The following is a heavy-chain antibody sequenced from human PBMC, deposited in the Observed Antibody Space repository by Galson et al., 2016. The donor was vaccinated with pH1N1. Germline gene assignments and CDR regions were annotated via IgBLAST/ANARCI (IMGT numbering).Heavy chain of an antibody. CDR1: GFSFSNYW. V-gene: IGHV3-7*01. Sequence: SLRLSCAGAGFSFSNYWMHWVRQAPGKGLEWVANIKQDGSQIYYVDSVRGRFTISRDNAKNSLYLQMNSLRADDTAVYYCARAIGAAAGFWGQGTLVTASS. J-gene: IGHJ4*02. CDR3: ARAIGAAAGF. D-gene: IGHD6-13*01. CDR2: IKQDGSQI.